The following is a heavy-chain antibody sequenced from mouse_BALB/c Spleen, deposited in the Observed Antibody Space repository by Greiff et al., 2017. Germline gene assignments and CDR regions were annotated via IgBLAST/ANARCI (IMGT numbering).Heavy chain of an antibody. CDR3: TRSRYDVNFDY. CDR2: IYPGGGYT. D-gene: IGHD2-14*01. J-gene: IGHJ2*01. Sequence: VQLQQSGAELVRPGTSVKMSCKAAGYTFTNYWIGWVKQRPGHGLEWIGDIYPGGGYTNYNEKFKGKATLTVDKSSSTAYMQLSSPTSEDSAVYYCTRSRYDVNFDYWGQGTTLTVSS. V-gene: IGHV1-63*02. CDR1: GYTFTNYW.